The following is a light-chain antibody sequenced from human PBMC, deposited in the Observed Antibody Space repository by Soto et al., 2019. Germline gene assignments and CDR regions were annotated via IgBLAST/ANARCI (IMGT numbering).Light chain of an antibody. V-gene: IGKV1-39*01. Sequence: DIHMTQSPSSLSASVGDRVSITCRASQSISNYLNWYQQKPGKAPKVLIYAASSLQSGVPSRFSGSGSGTDFTLTISSLQPEDFATYFCQQTSSNPRTFGQGTKVDNK. CDR1: QSISNY. CDR3: QQTSSNPRT. CDR2: AAS. J-gene: IGKJ1*01.